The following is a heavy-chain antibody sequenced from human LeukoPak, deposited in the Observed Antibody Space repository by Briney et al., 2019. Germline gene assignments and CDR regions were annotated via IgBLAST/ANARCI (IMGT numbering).Heavy chain of an antibody. D-gene: IGHD3-10*01. CDR1: GFTFSSYW. Sequence: GGSLRLSCAASGFTFSSYWMSWVRQAPGKGLEWVANIKQDGSEKYYVDSVKGRFTISRDNAKNSLYLQMNSLGAEDTAVYYCARDKAVWITMVRGNFDYWGQGTLVTVSS. CDR3: ARDKAVWITMVRGNFDY. J-gene: IGHJ4*02. CDR2: IKQDGSEK. V-gene: IGHV3-7*01.